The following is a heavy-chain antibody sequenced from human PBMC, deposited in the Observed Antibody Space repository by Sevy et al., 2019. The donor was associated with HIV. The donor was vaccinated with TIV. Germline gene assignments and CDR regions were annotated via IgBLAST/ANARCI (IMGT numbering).Heavy chain of an antibody. CDR3: AKVLYDSSGYYYHDAFDI. CDR1: GFTFSSYA. D-gene: IGHD3-22*01. J-gene: IGHJ3*02. V-gene: IGHV3-23*01. Sequence: GGSLRLSCAASGFTFSSYAMSWVRQAPGKGLEWVSAISGSGGSTYYADSVKGRFTISRDNSKNTLYLQMNSLGAEDTAVYYCAKVLYDSSGYYYHDAFDIWGQGTMVTVSS. CDR2: ISGSGGST.